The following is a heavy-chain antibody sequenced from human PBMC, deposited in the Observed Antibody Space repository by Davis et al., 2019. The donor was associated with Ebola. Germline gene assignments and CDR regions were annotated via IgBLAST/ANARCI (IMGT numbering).Heavy chain of an antibody. CDR3: ARVVCSGGSCYSDY. CDR2: ISSNGGST. D-gene: IGHD2-15*01. V-gene: IGHV3-64*01. Sequence: PGGSLRLSCAASGFTFSSYAMHWVRQAPGKGLEYVSAISSNGGSTYYANSVKGRFTISRDNSKNTLYLQMNSLRAEDTAVYYCARVVCSGGSCYSDYWGQGTLVTVSS. CDR1: GFTFSSYA. J-gene: IGHJ4*02.